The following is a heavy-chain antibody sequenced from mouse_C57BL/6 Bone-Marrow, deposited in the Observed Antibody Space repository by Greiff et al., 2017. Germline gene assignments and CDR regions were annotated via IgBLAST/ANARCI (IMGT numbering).Heavy chain of an antibody. J-gene: IGHJ4*01. CDR2: INPSSGYT. CDR3: ARECSEDY. V-gene: IGHV1-7*01. Sequence: QVQLQQSGAELVKPGASVKLSCKASGYTFTSYWMHWVKQRPGQGLEWIGYINPSSGYTKYNQKFKDKATLTADKSYSTAYMQLSSLTYEDSAVYCCARECSEDYWGQGTSVTVSS. CDR1: GYTFTSYW. D-gene: IGHD3-1*01.